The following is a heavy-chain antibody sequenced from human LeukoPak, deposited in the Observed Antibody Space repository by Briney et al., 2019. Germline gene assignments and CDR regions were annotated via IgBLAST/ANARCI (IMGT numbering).Heavy chain of an antibody. V-gene: IGHV4-39*07. J-gene: IGHJ4*02. CDR3: ARDTAGLLWFGGRGFDY. Sequence: PSETLSLTCTVSGVSISRSSYYWGWIRQPPGKGLEWIGEINHSGSTNYNPSLKSRVTISVDTSKNQFSLKLSSVTAADTAVYYCARDTAGLLWFGGRGFDYWGQGTLVTVSS. CDR1: GVSISRSSYY. CDR2: INHSGST. D-gene: IGHD3-10*01.